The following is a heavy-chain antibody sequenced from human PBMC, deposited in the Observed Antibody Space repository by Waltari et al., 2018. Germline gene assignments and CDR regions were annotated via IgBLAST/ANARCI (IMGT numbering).Heavy chain of an antibody. CDR2: IYYSGST. Sequence: QLQLQESGPGLVKPSETLSLTCTVSGGSISSSSYYWGWIRQPPGKGLDGIGSIYYSGSTYYNPSLKSRVTISVDTSKNQFSLKLSSVTAADTAVYYCARVEYYYDSSGVDYWGQGTLVTVSS. CDR3: ARVEYYYDSSGVDY. CDR1: GGSISSSSYY. V-gene: IGHV4-39*07. J-gene: IGHJ4*02. D-gene: IGHD3-22*01.